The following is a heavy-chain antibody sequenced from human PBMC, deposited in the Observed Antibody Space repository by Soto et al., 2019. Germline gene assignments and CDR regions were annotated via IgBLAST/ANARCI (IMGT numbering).Heavy chain of an antibody. V-gene: IGHV3-48*02. D-gene: IGHD3-10*01. CDR2: ISSSSSTI. Sequence: EVQLVESGGGLVQPGGSLRLSCAASGFTFSSYSMNWVRQAPGKGLEWVSYISSSSSTIYYADSVKGRFTISRDNAKDALYPQINNLGDEDPGGEYCARGGGNLNRVDPWGPGTPVTLPS. CDR1: GFTFSSYS. CDR3: ARGGGNLNRVDP. J-gene: IGHJ5*02.